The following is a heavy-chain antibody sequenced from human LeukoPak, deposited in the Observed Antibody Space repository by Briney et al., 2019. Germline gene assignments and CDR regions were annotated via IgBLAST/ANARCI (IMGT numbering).Heavy chain of an antibody. CDR3: ARVRYCGGDCPLDAFDI. V-gene: IGHV4-59*12. J-gene: IGHJ3*02. Sequence: SETLSLTCSVSGGSISSYYWNWIRQPPGRGLEWIGYFYYSGSTNYNPSLKSRVTISVDTSRNQFSLKLSSVTAADTAVYYCARVRYCGGDCPLDAFDIWGQGTMVTVSS. CDR2: FYYSGST. CDR1: GGSISSYY. D-gene: IGHD2-21*02.